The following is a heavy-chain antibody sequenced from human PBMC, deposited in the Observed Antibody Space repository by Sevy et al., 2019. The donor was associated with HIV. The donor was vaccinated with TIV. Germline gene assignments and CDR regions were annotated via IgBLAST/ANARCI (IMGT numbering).Heavy chain of an antibody. Sequence: ASVKVSCKASGYTFTSYGISWVRQAPGQGLEWMGRISAYNGNTNYAQKLQGRVTMTTDTSTSTAYMELRSLRSDDTAVYYCARDRGEQWLVYFDYWGQGTLVTVSS. CDR1: GYTFTSYG. D-gene: IGHD6-19*01. CDR3: ARDRGEQWLVYFDY. V-gene: IGHV1-18*01. CDR2: ISAYNGNT. J-gene: IGHJ4*02.